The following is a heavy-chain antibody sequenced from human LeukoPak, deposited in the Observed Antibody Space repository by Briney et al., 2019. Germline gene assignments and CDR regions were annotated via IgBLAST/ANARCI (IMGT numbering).Heavy chain of an antibody. D-gene: IGHD6-6*01. J-gene: IGHJ4*02. CDR2: ISSSSSYI. CDR1: GFTFSSYS. Sequence: GGSLRLSCAASGFTFSSYSMNWVRQAPGKGLEWVSSISSSSSYIYYADSVKGRFTISRDNAKNSLYLQMNSLRAEDTALYYCARVAEYSTAGMRYWGQGTLVTVSS. V-gene: IGHV3-21*01. CDR3: ARVAEYSTAGMRY.